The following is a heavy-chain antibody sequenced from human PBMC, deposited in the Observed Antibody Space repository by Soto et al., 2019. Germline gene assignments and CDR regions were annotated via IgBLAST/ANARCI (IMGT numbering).Heavy chain of an antibody. J-gene: IGHJ5*02. CDR1: GGTFSSYA. V-gene: IGHV1-69*12. CDR3: ARASYCGGDCSSGWFDP. D-gene: IGHD2-21*02. CDR2: IIPIFGTA. Sequence: QVQLVQYGAEVKKPGSSVKVSCKASGGTFSSYAISWVRPAPGQGLEWMGGIIPIFGTANYAQKFQGRVTITADESTSTAYMELISLRSEDTAVYYCARASYCGGDCSSGWFDPWGQGTLVTVSS.